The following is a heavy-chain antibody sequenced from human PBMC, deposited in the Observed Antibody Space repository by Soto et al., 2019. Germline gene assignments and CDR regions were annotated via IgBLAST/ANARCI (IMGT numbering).Heavy chain of an antibody. V-gene: IGHV1-69*06. CDR2: IIPIYASP. CDR3: AVTVTGSRSPLAH. J-gene: IGHJ4*02. Sequence: QVQLVQSGAEVKKPGSSVKVSCKASVGTFSSNAISWVRQAPGQGLEWMGGIIPIYASPNYAQNFQGRVTVTADKATSTAYLELSRLTFADSAIYYCAVTVTGSRSPLAHWGQGTLVIVSS. D-gene: IGHD3-9*01. CDR1: VGTFSSNA.